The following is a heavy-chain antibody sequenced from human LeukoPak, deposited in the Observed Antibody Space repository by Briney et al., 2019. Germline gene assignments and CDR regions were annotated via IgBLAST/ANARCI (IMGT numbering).Heavy chain of an antibody. D-gene: IGHD1-26*01. J-gene: IGHJ4*02. CDR3: ARDGGATTNFDY. CDR2: MNPNSGNT. CDR1: GYTFTSYD. V-gene: IGHV1-8*01. Sequence: ASVKVSCKASGYTFTSYDINWVRQATGQGLEWMGWMNPNSGNTGYAQKFQGRVTITADESTSTAYMELSSLRSEDTAVYYCARDGGATTNFDYWGQGTLVTVSS.